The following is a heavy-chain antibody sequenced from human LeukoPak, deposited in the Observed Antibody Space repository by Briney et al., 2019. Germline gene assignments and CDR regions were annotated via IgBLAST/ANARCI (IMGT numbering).Heavy chain of an antibody. J-gene: IGHJ6*02. Sequence: PSETLSLTCTVSGGSISSYYWSWIRQPPGKGLEWIGYIYCSGSTNYNPSLKSRVTISVDTSKNQFSLKLSSVTAADTAVYYCARSSGYDLYGYYGMDVWGQGTTVTVSS. CDR2: IYCSGST. CDR1: GGSISSYY. CDR3: ARSSGYDLYGYYGMDV. V-gene: IGHV4-59*08. D-gene: IGHD5-12*01.